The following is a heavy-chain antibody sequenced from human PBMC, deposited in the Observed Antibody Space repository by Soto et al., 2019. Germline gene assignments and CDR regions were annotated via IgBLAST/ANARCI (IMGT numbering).Heavy chain of an antibody. Sequence: GESLKISCKGSGYTFTNYWIGWVRQMPGKGLERMGIIYPGDSDTKYNPSFQGQVTISADKSITTTYLRWTSLKASDTAIYYCAASIFYYGMDVWGQGTTVTVSS. CDR2: IYPGDSDT. CDR3: AASIFYYGMDV. V-gene: IGHV5-51*01. CDR1: GYTFTNYW. J-gene: IGHJ6*02.